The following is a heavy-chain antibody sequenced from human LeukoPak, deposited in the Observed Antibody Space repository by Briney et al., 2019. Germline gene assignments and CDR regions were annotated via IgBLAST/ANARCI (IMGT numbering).Heavy chain of an antibody. J-gene: IGHJ3*02. V-gene: IGHV4-39*01. CDR1: GGSISSSSYY. CDR3: ARHQNIVVVPAAMYAFDI. D-gene: IGHD2-2*01. CDR2: IYYSGST. Sequence: SETLSLTCTVSGGSISSSSYYWGWIRQPPGKGLEWIGSIYYSGSTYYNPSLKSRVTISVDTSKNQFSLELSSVTAADTAVYYCARHQNIVVVPAAMYAFDIWGQGTMVTVSS.